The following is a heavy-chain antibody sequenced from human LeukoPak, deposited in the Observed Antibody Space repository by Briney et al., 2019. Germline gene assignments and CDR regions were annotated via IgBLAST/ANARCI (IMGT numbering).Heavy chain of an antibody. CDR2: IRSKANSYAT. CDR3: SRVAYGGNRDAFDV. D-gene: IGHD4-23*01. J-gene: IGHJ3*01. Sequence: GGSLRLSCAVSGSTFSGSAMHWVRQASGKGLEWVGRIRSKANSYATAYAASVKGRFIIPREDSKNTAYLQMNSLKSDDTAVYYCSRVAYGGNRDAFDVWGQGTMVTASS. CDR1: GSTFSGSA. V-gene: IGHV3-73*01.